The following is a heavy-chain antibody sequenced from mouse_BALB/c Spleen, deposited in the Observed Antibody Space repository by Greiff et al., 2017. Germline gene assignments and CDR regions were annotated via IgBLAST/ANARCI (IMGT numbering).Heavy chain of an antibody. V-gene: IGHV6-6*02. J-gene: IGHJ4*01. D-gene: IGHD2-3*01. CDR1: GFTFSNYW. CDR3: TRRDGYYGGYAMDY. Sequence: EVKVEESGGGLVQPGGSMKLSCVASGFTFSNYWMNWVRQSPEKGLEWVAEIRLKSNNYATHYAESVKGRFTISRDDSKSSVYLQMNNLRAEDTGIYYCTRRDGYYGGYAMDYWGQGTSVTVSS. CDR2: IRLKSNNYAT.